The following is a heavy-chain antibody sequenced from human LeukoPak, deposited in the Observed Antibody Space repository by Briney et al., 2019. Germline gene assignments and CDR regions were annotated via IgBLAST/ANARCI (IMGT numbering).Heavy chain of an antibody. Sequence: SETLSLTCAVYGGSFSGYYWSWIRQPPGKGLEWIGEINHSGSTNYNPSLKSRVTISVDTSKSQFSLKLSSVTAADTAVYYCARPVRHGYNSYAFDIWGQGTLVTVSS. J-gene: IGHJ3*02. CDR3: ARPVRHGYNSYAFDI. V-gene: IGHV4-34*01. CDR2: INHSGST. D-gene: IGHD5-12*01. CDR1: GGSFSGYY.